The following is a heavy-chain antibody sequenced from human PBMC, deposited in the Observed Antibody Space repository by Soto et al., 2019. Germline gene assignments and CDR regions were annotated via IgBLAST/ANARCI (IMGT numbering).Heavy chain of an antibody. CDR2: ISYDGSNK. CDR3: AKDLAGDGYFDY. D-gene: IGHD1-26*01. CDR1: GFTFSSYG. Sequence: GGSLRLSCAAYGFTFSSYGMHWVRQAPGKGLEWVAVISYDGSNKYYADSVKGRFTISRDNSKNTLYLQMNSLRAEDTAVYYCAKDLAGDGYFDYWGQGTLVTVSS. V-gene: IGHV3-30*18. J-gene: IGHJ4*02.